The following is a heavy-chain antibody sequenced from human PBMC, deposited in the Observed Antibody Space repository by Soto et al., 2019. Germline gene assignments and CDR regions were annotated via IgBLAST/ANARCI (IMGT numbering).Heavy chain of an antibody. D-gene: IGHD3-16*01. J-gene: IGHJ4*02. Sequence: QLQLQESGPGLVKPSETLSLPCTVSGGSISSYYWSWIRQPPAKGLERNGRINTTRSTNYNPSLKSPVSKSVGTSTNQFSRKLSSVTAADTAVYYCARVVSAFGSRSYYFDYWGQGTLVTVSS. CDR2: INTTRST. V-gene: IGHV4-4*07. CDR3: ARVVSAFGSRSYYFDY. CDR1: GGSISSYY.